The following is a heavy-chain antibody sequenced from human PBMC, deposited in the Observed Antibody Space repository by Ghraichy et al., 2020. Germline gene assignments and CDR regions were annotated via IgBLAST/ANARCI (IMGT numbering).Heavy chain of an antibody. CDR2: ISGSGGST. CDR1: GFTFSSYA. CDR3: ARMTVAGTVDY. J-gene: IGHJ4*02. Sequence: GESLNISCAASGFTFSSYAMSWVRQAPGKGLEWVSAISGSGGSTYYADSVKGRFTISRDNSKNTLYLQMNSLRAEDTAVYYCARMTVAGTVDYWGQGTLVTVSS. V-gene: IGHV3-23*01. D-gene: IGHD6-19*01.